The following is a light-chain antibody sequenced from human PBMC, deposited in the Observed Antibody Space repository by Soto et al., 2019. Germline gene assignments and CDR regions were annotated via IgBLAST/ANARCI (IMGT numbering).Light chain of an antibody. CDR1: QSVYSN. Sequence: EIVMTQSPATLSVSQGERVTLSCRASQSVYSNLAWYQQKPGQAPRLLIHGSFTRATGIPARFSGSGSGTEFTLTNSSLQSEYFAVYYCQQFNQWPLTFGGGTKVEIK. CDR2: GSF. J-gene: IGKJ4*01. CDR3: QQFNQWPLT. V-gene: IGKV3-15*01.